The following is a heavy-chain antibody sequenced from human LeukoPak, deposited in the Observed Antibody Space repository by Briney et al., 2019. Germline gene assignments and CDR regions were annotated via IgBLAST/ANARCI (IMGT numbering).Heavy chain of an antibody. Sequence: PGGSLRLSWAASGFTFDDYAMHWVRQAPGKGLEWVSGISWNSGSIGYADSVKGRFTISRDNAKNSLYLQMNSLRAEDTALYYCAAQTYWGQGTLVTVSS. J-gene: IGHJ4*02. V-gene: IGHV3-9*01. CDR1: GFTFDDYA. CDR3: AAQTY. CDR2: ISWNSGSI.